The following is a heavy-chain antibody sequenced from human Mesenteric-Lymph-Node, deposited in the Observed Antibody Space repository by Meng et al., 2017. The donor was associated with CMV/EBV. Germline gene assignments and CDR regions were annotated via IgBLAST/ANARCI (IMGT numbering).Heavy chain of an antibody. J-gene: IGHJ6*02. V-gene: IGHV3-48*01. CDR1: GFTFSLYW. D-gene: IGHD1-7*01. CDR2: ISSSGSSI. CDR3: AKSIRRARTGTSGMDV. Sequence: GESLKISCAASGFTFSLYWMSWVRQAPGKGLEWISYISSSGSSIYYADSVKGRFTISRDNSKNTLYLQMNSLRAEDTAVYYCAKSIRRARTGTSGMDVWGQGTTVTVFS.